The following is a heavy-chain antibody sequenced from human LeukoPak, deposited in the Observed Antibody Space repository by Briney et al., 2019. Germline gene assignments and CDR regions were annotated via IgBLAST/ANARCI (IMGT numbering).Heavy chain of an antibody. V-gene: IGHV4-39*07. CDR2: IYYSGST. Sequence: PSETLSLTCTVSGGSISSSSYYWGWIRQPPGKGLEWIGSIYYSGSTYYNPSLKSRVTISVDTSKNQFSLKLSSVTAADAAVYYCARDRGLVSYYYYYMDVWGKGTTVTVSS. J-gene: IGHJ6*03. CDR1: GGSISSSSYY. D-gene: IGHD3-16*01. CDR3: ARDRGLVSYYYYYMDV.